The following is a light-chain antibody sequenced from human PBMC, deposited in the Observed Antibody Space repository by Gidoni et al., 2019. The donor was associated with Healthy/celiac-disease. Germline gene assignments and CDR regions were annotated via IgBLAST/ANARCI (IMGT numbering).Light chain of an antibody. CDR2: AAS. V-gene: IGKV1-39*01. J-gene: IGKJ3*01. CDR1: QSIGND. Sequence: DSQMTQSPSSLSASVGERDTITCRASQSIGNDLNWYQQKPGKAPKILIYAASSLQSGVPSRFSGCRSGTDFPLTISSLQPDDFAPYYCQQSYSTPRAFGPXTKVDIK. CDR3: QQSYSTPRA.